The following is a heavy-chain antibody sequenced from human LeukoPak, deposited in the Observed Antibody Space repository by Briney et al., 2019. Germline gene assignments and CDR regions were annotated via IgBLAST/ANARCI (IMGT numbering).Heavy chain of an antibody. V-gene: IGHV4-30-2*01. D-gene: IGHD2-21*02. CDR2: IYQSGST. J-gene: IGHJ4*02. CDR1: GGSIGSGAYS. CDR3: ARGKATAIDS. Sequence: SETLSLTCAVSGGSIGSGAYSWSWIRQPPGKGLEWIGYIYQSGSTYYNPSLKSRVTISVDRSKNQVSLKLSSVTAADTAVYYCARGKATAIDSWGQGTLVTVSP.